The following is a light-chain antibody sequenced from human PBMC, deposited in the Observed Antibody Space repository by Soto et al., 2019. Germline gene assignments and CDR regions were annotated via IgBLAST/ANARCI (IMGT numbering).Light chain of an antibody. V-gene: IGLV2-14*01. CDR3: SSYTSTISYV. CDR2: DVS. Sequence: QSALTQPASVSGSPGQSIAISCIGSSSDVGGYNYVSWHQQHPGKAPKVVIYDVSNRPSGVSDRFSGSKSGNTASLTISGLQAEDESDYYRSSYTSTISYVFGIGTKVTVL. CDR1: SSDVGGYNY. J-gene: IGLJ1*01.